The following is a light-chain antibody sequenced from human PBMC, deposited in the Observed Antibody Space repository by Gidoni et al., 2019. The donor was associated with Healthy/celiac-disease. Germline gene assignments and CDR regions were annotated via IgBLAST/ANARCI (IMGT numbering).Light chain of an antibody. J-gene: IGKJ4*01. CDR2: AAS. V-gene: IGKV1-9*01. CDR1: QGISSY. CDR3: QQLNSYPLT. Sequence: DIQLTQSPSFLSASVGDRVTITCRASQGISSYLAWYQQKPGKAPKLLIYAASTLQSGVPSRFSGSGSGTEFTLTISRLQPEDFATYYCQQLNSYPLTFXGXTKVEIK.